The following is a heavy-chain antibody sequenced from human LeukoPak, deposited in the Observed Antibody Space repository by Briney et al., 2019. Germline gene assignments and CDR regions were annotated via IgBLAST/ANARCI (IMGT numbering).Heavy chain of an antibody. CDR2: ISSSSSTI. J-gene: IGHJ4*02. D-gene: IGHD6-13*01. CDR1: GFTFSSYS. V-gene: IGHV3-48*02. CDR3: ARDLRIRDSSSWYRDY. Sequence: GGSLRLSCAASGFTFSSYSMKRVRQAPGKGLEWVSYISSSSSTIYHADSVKGRFTISRDNAKNSLYLQMNSLRDEDTAVYYCARDLRIRDSSSWYRDYWGQGTLVTVSS.